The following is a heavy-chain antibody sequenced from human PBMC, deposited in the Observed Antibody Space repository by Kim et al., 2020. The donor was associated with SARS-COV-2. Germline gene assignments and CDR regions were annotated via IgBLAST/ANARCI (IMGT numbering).Heavy chain of an antibody. D-gene: IGHD5-18*01. CDR3: ARDLGIQLWLLGY. J-gene: IGHJ4*02. CDR2: IIPIFGTA. CDR1: GGTFSSYA. Sequence: SVKVSCKASGGTFSSYAISWVRQAPGQGLEWMGGIIPIFGTANYAQKFQGRVTITADESTSTAYMELSSLRSEDTAVYYCARDLGIQLWLLGYWGQGTLVTVSS. V-gene: IGHV1-69*13.